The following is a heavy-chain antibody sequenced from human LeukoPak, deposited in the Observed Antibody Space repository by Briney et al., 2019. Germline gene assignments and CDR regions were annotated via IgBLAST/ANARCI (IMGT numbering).Heavy chain of an antibody. Sequence: GGSLRLSCTASGFTFSSYNMNWIRQAPGQGLERVSTITSTSTYIAYADSVKGRFTISRDNADNLVYMQMNSPRADETAVYYCAKDSPHGMDVWGQGTSVTVSS. CDR2: ITSTSTYI. V-gene: IGHV3-21*01. CDR1: GFTFSSYN. CDR3: AKDSPHGMDV. J-gene: IGHJ6*02.